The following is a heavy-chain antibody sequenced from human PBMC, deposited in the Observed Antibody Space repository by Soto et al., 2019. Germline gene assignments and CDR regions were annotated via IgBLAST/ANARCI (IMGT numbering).Heavy chain of an antibody. D-gene: IGHD1-26*01. CDR3: SKELSVSFLPGNYGLDV. V-gene: IGHV3-9*01. J-gene: IGHJ6*02. CDR1: GFIFDNFA. CDR2: INWGSTSI. Sequence: EAQLVESGGGLVQPGRSLRLSCAASGFIFDNFAMHWDRQAPGKGLEWVSGINWGSTSIGYADSVKGRFTISRDNAKNALYLQMNSLTPEDTAIYYCSKELSVSFLPGNYGLDVWGQGTTVIV.